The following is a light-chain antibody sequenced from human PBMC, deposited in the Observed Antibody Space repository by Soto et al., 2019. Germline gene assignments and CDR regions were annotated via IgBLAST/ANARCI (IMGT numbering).Light chain of an antibody. J-gene: IGLJ1*01. V-gene: IGLV1-51*01. CDR3: GAWDSSLNVYV. CDR1: RSNLGTYY. Sequence: QSVLTQPPSVSVAPGQKIIISCSGSRSNLGTYYVSWYHQLPGTAPKVVIYDNSRRPSGIPDRFSGSKSGTSATLAITGLQTGDEGNYSCGAWDSSLNVYVFGGGTKVTVL. CDR2: DNS.